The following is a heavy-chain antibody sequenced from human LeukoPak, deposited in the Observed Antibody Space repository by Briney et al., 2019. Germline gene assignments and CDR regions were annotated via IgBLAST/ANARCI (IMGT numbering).Heavy chain of an antibody. CDR2: IRYDGSNK. V-gene: IGHV3-30*02. CDR3: AKGGMGAYYYGSGSTRSGPPYYMDV. J-gene: IGHJ6*03. Sequence: PGGSLRLSCAASGFTFSSYGMHWVRQAPGKGLEWVAFIRYDGSNKYYADSVKGRFTISRDNSKNTLYLQMNSLRAEDTAVYYCAKGGMGAYYYGSGSTRSGPPYYMDVWGKGTTVTVSS. D-gene: IGHD3-10*01. CDR1: GFTFSSYG.